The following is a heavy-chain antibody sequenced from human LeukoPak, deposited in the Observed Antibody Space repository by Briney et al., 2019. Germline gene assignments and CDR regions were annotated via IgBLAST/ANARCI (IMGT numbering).Heavy chain of an antibody. D-gene: IGHD3-3*01. CDR2: ISAYNGNT. Sequence: ASVKVSCKASGGTFSSYAISWVRQAPGQGLEWMGWISAYNGNTNYAQKLQGRVTMTTDTSTSTAYMELRSLRSDDTAVYYCARGGTTIFGVVDYYMDVWGKGTTVTVSS. V-gene: IGHV1-18*01. J-gene: IGHJ6*03. CDR3: ARGGTTIFGVVDYYMDV. CDR1: GGTFSSYA.